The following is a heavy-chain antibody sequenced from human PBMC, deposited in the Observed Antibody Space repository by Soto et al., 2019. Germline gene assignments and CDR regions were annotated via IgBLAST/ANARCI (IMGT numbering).Heavy chain of an antibody. Sequence: ASVKVSCKASGYTFTGYYMHWVRQAPGQGLEWMGWINPNSGGTNYAQKFQGWVTMTRDTSTSTAYMELSRLRSGDTAVYYCASGLGELSLYYYGMDVWGQGTTVTVSS. CDR3: ASGLGELSLYYYGMDV. V-gene: IGHV1-2*04. D-gene: IGHD3-16*02. CDR1: GYTFTGYY. CDR2: INPNSGGT. J-gene: IGHJ6*02.